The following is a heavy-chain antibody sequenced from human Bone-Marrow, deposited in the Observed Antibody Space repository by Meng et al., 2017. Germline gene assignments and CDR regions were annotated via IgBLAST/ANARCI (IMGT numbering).Heavy chain of an antibody. CDR1: GYTLTKLS. Sequence: ASVKVSCKVSGYTLTKLSMHWVRQAPGKGLEWMGGFDPEDGETNYAQKFQGRVTMTEDTSTDTAYMELSSLRSEDTAVYYCATGTMVRGGLAPFYYCGMDVWGQGTKVTVSS. V-gene: IGHV1-24*01. J-gene: IGHJ6*02. D-gene: IGHD3-10*01. CDR3: ATGTMVRGGLAPFYYCGMDV. CDR2: FDPEDGET.